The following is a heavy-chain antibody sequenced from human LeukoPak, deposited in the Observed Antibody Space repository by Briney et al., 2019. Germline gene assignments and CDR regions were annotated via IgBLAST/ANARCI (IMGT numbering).Heavy chain of an antibody. Sequence: PGGSLRLSCAASGFTVSSNYMTWVRQAPGKGLEWVSVIYSGGTTDYADSVKGRFTISRDSSKNTLYLQMNSLRAEDTAFYYCATLSSGGSGSYHHYWGQGTLVTVSS. CDR3: ATLSSGGSGSYHHY. CDR2: IYSGGTT. D-gene: IGHD3-10*01. V-gene: IGHV3-53*01. J-gene: IGHJ4*02. CDR1: GFTVSSNY.